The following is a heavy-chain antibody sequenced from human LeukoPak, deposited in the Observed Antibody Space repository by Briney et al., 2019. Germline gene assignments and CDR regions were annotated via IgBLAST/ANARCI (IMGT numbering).Heavy chain of an antibody. CDR2: IYYSGST. Sequence: SETLSLTCSVSGGSMSYYYWSWVRQPPGKRLEWIGYIYYSGSTNYNPSLKSRVTISVDTSKNQFSLKLSSVTAADTAVYYCARLVGSSSYYFDYWGQGTLVTVSS. V-gene: IGHV4-59*01. CDR1: GGSMSYYY. J-gene: IGHJ4*02. CDR3: ARLVGSSSYYFDY. D-gene: IGHD6-13*01.